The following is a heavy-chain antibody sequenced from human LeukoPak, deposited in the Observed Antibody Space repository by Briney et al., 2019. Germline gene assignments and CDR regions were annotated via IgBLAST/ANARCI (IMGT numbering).Heavy chain of an antibody. V-gene: IGHV5-51*01. CDR1: GYNFTNYW. CDR3: ARRASSDWLLDY. D-gene: IGHD3-9*01. Sequence: NHGESLKISCKGSGYNFTNYWIGWVRQMPGKGLEWMGIIYPGDSNIKYSPSLQGQVTISADKSISTAYLQWGSLRASDTAIYYCARRASSDWLLDYWGQGTLVTVSS. CDR2: IYPGDSNI. J-gene: IGHJ4*02.